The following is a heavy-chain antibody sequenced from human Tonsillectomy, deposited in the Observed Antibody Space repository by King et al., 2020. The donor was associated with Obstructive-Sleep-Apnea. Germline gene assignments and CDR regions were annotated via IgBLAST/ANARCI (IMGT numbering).Heavy chain of an antibody. CDR1: GGSISSGGYY. CDR3: ARGRLPDYFQH. V-gene: IGHV4-31*03. Sequence: VQLQESGPGLVKPSQTLSLTCTVSGGSISSGGYYWSWIRQHPGKGLEWIGYIYYSGSTYSNPSLKSRVTITVDTSKNQFSLKLSSVTAADTAVYYCARGRLPDYFQHWGQGTLVTVSS. J-gene: IGHJ1*01. CDR2: IYYSGST. D-gene: IGHD4-11*01.